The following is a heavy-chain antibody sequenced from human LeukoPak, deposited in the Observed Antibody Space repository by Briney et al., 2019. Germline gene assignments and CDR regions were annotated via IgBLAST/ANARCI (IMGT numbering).Heavy chain of an antibody. CDR3: ARGYCSGGSCYFRPYYYGMDV. D-gene: IGHD2-15*01. Sequence: SVKVSCKASGGTFSSYAISWVRQAPGQGLEWMGGIIPIFGTANYAQKFQGRVTITADESTSTAYMELSSLRSEDTAVYYCARGYCSGGSCYFRPYYYGMDVWGQGTTVTVSS. V-gene: IGHV1-69*13. CDR2: IIPIFGTA. CDR1: GGTFSSYA. J-gene: IGHJ6*02.